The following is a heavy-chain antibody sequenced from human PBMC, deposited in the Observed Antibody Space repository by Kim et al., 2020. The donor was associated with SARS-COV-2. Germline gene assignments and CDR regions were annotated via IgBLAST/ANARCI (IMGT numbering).Heavy chain of an antibody. CDR2: IKQDGSEK. CDR1: GFTFSSYW. CDR3: ARKLGGGVVITTNYYYGMDV. V-gene: IGHV3-7*01. Sequence: GGSLRLSCAASGFTFSSYWMSWVHQAPGKGLEWVANIKQDGSEKYYVDSVKGRFTISRDNAKNSLYLQMNSLRAEDTAVYYCARKLGGGVVITTNYYYGMDVWGQGTTVTVSS. D-gene: IGHD3-22*01. J-gene: IGHJ6*02.